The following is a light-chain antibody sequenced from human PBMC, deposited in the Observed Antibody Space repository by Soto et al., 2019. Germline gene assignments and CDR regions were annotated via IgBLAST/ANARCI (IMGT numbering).Light chain of an antibody. J-gene: IGLJ2*01. CDR1: SSNIGESF. CDR3: GTWDSGLKSGI. CDR2: DSN. V-gene: IGLV1-51*01. Sequence: QSVLTQPPSVSAAPGQKVTISCSGSSSNIGESFVSWYQQLPGTAPKLLIYDSNKRPSGIPDRFSGSQSGTSATLAITGLRTGDEADYYCGTWDSGLKSGIFGGGTKLTVL.